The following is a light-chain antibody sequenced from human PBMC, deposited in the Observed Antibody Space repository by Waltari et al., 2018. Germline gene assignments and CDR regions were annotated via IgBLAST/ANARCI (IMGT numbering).Light chain of an antibody. CDR2: GSS. CDR1: QSVSRA. V-gene: IGKV3-20*01. Sequence: EIVLTQSPGTLSLSPGERATLSCWASQSVSRALVWYQQKPGQAPRLLIYGSSTRAPGIPDRFSVSGSGTDFSLTINRVEPEEFAVYYCEHYVRLPATFGQGTKVEI. J-gene: IGKJ1*01. CDR3: EHYVRLPAT.